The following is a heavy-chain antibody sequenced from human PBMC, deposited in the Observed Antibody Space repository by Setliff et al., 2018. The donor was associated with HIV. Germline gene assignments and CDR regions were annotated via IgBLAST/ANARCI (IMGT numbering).Heavy chain of an antibody. CDR1: GYRFTDYY. CDR3: ARYLVVVPVAVGGLDV. V-gene: IGHV1-2*02. J-gene: IGHJ6*02. D-gene: IGHD2-2*01. Sequence: RASVKVSCKASGYRFTDYYIHWVRQAPGQGLEWMGWINPNSGGTNYAQKFQGRVTMTRDTSISTAYMELSGLTSDDSAVYYCARYLVVVPVAVGGLDVWGQGTTVTVSS. CDR2: INPNSGGT.